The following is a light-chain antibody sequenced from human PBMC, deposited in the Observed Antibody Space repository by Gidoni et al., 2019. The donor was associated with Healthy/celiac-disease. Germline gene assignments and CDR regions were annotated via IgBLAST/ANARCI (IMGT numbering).Light chain of an antibody. J-gene: IGKJ4*01. CDR3: QQSYSTLLT. V-gene: IGKV1-39*01. CDR2: AAS. CDR1: QSISSY. Sequence: DIQMTQSPSSLSASVGDRVTITCRTSQSISSYLNWYQQKPGKAPKLLIYAASSFQSGVPSRFSGSGSGTDFTLTIISLQPEDFATYYCQQSYSTLLTFGGGTKVEIK.